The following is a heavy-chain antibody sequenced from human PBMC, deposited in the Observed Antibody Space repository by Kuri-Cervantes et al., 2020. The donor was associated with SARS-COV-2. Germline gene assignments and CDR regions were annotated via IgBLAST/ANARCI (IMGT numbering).Heavy chain of an antibody. CDR3: ARRIAAAGYYYYYGMDV. Sequence: ASVKVSCKASGYTFTSYGISWVRQAPGQELEWMGWISAYNGNTNYVQKLQGRVTMTTDTSTSTAYMELRSLRSDDTAVYYCARRIAAAGYYYYYGMDVWGQGTTVTVSS. J-gene: IGHJ6*02. D-gene: IGHD6-13*01. V-gene: IGHV1-18*04. CDR1: GYTFTSYG. CDR2: ISAYNGNT.